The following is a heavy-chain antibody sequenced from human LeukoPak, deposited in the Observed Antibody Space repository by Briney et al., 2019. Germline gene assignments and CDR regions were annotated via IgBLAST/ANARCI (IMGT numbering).Heavy chain of an antibody. V-gene: IGHV4-59*01. CDR1: GDSISSYY. CDR3: ARDMVRGVIAHYFDY. Sequence: SETLSLTCTVSGDSISSYYCSWIRQPPGKGLEWIGYIYYSGSTSYNPSLKSRVTISLDTSNNQFSLKLRSVTAADTAVYYCARDMVRGVIAHYFDYWGQGILVTVSS. J-gene: IGHJ4*02. D-gene: IGHD3-10*01. CDR2: IYYSGST.